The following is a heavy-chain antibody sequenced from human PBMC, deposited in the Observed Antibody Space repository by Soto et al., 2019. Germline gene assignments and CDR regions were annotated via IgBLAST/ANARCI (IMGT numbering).Heavy chain of an antibody. J-gene: IGHJ4*02. CDR1: GFTFRNYA. V-gene: IGHV3-30-3*01. D-gene: IGHD3-9*01. CDR3: ARERTGYYIHS. CDR2: ISYDGSKE. Sequence: QVQLVESGGGVVQPGRSLRLSCAASGFTFRNYAMHWVRQAPGEGLEWVAFISYDGSKEYYADSVKVRFTISRDDSNNALYLQMDSLRAEDTAVYYCARERTGYYIHSWGQGTLVTVSS.